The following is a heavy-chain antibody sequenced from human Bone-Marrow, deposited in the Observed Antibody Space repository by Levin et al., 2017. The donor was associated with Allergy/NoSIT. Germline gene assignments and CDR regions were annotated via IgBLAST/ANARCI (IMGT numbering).Heavy chain of an antibody. CDR1: GFIFDDFA. CDR2: ISADGLST. V-gene: IGHV3-23*01. J-gene: IGHJ4*02. CDR3: GRDSVGNPTRRSDY. D-gene: IGHD4-23*01. Sequence: GGSLRLSCEASGFIFDDFAMSWVRQAPGKGLEWVSAISADGLSTYYADSVKGRLLISRDNSKNTVFLQMNSLRADDTAVYYCGRDSVGNPTRRSDYWGQGALVTVSS.